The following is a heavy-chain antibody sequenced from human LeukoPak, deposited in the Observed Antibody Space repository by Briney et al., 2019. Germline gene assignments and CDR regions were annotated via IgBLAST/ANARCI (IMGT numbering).Heavy chain of an antibody. CDR1: GFTFGSYG. CDR3: ARARYYYDSSGSYFDY. CDR2: ISINGGST. D-gene: IGHD3-22*01. V-gene: IGHV3-64*01. Sequence: PGGSLRLSCAAAGFTFGSYGMGWVRQAEGKGRECVSSISINGGSTYYANSLKGRFTISRDNSKNTLYLQMGSLRPEDMAVYYCARARYYYDSSGSYFDYWGQGTLVTVSS. J-gene: IGHJ4*02.